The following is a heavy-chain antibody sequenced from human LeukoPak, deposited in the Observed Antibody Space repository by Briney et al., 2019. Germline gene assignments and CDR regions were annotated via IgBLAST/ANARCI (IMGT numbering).Heavy chain of an antibody. CDR1: GFTVSSYG. Sequence: GGSLRLSCAASGFTVSSYGIDWVRQAPGKGLEWVAVIWYDGSNKYYADSVKGRFTISRDNSKNMLYLQMNSLTAEDTAVYYCARARDSDFNFDYWGQGTMVTVSS. CDR3: ARARDSDFNFDY. CDR2: IWYDGSNK. V-gene: IGHV3-33*01. D-gene: IGHD2-15*01. J-gene: IGHJ4*03.